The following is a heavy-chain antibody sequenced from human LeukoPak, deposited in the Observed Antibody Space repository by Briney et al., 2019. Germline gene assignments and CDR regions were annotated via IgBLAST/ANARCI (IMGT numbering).Heavy chain of an antibody. CDR2: TYYKSKWNN. D-gene: IGHD6-19*01. J-gene: IGHJ4*02. V-gene: IGHV6-1*01. CDR3: ARDGLYSSGWYVDY. CDR1: GDSVSTNSGA. Sequence: SQTLSLTCAISGDSVSTNSGAWNWIRQSPSRGLEWLGRTYYKSKWNNDYAVSVKSRIIINPDTSRNQFSLQLNSVTPEDTAVYYCARDGLYSSGWYVDYWGQGNLVTVSS.